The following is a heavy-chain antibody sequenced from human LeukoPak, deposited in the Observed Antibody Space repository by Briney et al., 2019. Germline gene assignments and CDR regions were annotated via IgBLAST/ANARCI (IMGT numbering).Heavy chain of an antibody. CDR1: GYTFTSYG. Sequence: ASVKVSCKASGYTFTSYGISWVRQAPGQGLEWMGWISAYNGNTNYAQKLQGRVTMTTDTSTSTAYMELRSLRSDDTAVYYCARDLSGDYYDSSGYWGQGTMVTVSS. CDR2: ISAYNGNT. CDR3: ARDLSGDYYDSSGY. V-gene: IGHV1-18*01. D-gene: IGHD3-22*01. J-gene: IGHJ3*01.